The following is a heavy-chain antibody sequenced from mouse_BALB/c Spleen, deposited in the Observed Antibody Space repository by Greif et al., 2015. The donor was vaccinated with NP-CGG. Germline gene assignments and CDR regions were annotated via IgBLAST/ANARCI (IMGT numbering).Heavy chain of an antibody. CDR1: GFTFSSYA. CDR3: ARGGDYYAMDY. CDR2: ISSGGST. J-gene: IGHJ4*01. Sequence: EVKLVESGGGLVKPGGSLKLSCAASGFTFSSYAMSWVRQTPEKRLEWVASISSGGSTYYPDSVKGRFTISRDNARNILYLQMSSLRSEDTAMYYCARGGDYYAMDYWGQGTSVTVSS. V-gene: IGHV5-6-5*01.